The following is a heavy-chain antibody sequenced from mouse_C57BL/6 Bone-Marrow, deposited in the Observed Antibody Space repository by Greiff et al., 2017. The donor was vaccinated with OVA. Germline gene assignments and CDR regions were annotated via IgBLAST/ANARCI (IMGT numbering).Heavy chain of an antibody. D-gene: IGHD4-1*01. Sequence: QVQLQQSGPELVKPGASVKISCKASGYAFSSSWMNWVKQRPGKGLEWIGRIYPGDGDTNYNGKFKGKATLTADKSSSTADMQLSSLTSEDSAVYFCATERGRRGFAYWGQGTLVTVSA. V-gene: IGHV1-82*01. CDR1: GYAFSSSW. J-gene: IGHJ3*01. CDR3: ATERGRRGFAY. CDR2: IYPGDGDT.